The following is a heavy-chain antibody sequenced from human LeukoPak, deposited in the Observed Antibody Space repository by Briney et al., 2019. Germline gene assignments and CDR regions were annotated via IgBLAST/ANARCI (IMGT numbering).Heavy chain of an antibody. CDR2: IWYGGSNK. CDR3: AKDQRSGSYFVDY. D-gene: IGHD1-26*01. J-gene: IGHJ4*02. Sequence: GGSLRLSCAASGFTFSSYSMNWVRQAPGKGLEWVAVIWYGGSNKYYADSVKGRFTTSRDNSKNTLYLQMNSLRAEDTAVYYCAKDQRSGSYFVDYWGQGTLVTVSS. V-gene: IGHV3-30*02. CDR1: GFTFSSYS.